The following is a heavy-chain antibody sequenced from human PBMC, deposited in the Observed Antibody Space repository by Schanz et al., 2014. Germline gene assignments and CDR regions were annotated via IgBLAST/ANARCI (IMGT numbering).Heavy chain of an antibody. CDR1: GYTFTNYA. Sequence: QVQLVQSGPELKKPGASVKVSCKASGYTFTNYAINWVRQAPGQGLEWMGWINTNTGNPTYAQAFTGRFLFSLDTSVNTAYLQISSLEADDTAVYYCARRGIRGVFSSFDYWGLGTLVTVSS. V-gene: IGHV7-4-1*02. CDR2: INTNTGNP. J-gene: IGHJ4*02. D-gene: IGHD3-10*01. CDR3: ARRGIRGVFSSFDY.